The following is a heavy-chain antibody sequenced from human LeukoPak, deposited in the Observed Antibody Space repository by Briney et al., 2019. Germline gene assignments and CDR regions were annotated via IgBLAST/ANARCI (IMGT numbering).Heavy chain of an antibody. D-gene: IGHD5-12*01. CDR2: IYYSGST. CDR3: AREERGYSGLYYYYYMDV. J-gene: IGHJ6*03. CDR1: GGSISSYY. V-gene: IGHV4-59*01. Sequence: ASETLSLTCTVSGGSISSYYWSWIRQPPGKGLEWIGYIYYSGSTNYNPSLKSRVTISVDTSKNQFSLKLSSVTAADTAVYYCAREERGYSGLYYYYYMDVWGKGTTVTVSS.